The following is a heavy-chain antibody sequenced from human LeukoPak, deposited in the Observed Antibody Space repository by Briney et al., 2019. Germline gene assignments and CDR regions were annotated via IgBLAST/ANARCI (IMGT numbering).Heavy chain of an antibody. V-gene: IGHV3-21*01. CDR3: ARGKYSSAWSDY. J-gene: IGHJ4*02. CDR2: IISSGNNI. D-gene: IGHD6-19*01. CDR1: GFTFSTYT. Sequence: GGSLRLSCAASGFTFSTYTMNWVRQAPGKGLEWVSSIISSGNNIYYADAVKSRFTISRDNAKNSLYLQMNSLRADDTAVYYCARGKYSSAWSDYWGQGTLVTVSS.